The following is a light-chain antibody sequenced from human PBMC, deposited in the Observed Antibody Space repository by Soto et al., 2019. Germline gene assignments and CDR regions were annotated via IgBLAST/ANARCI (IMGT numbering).Light chain of an antibody. J-gene: IGKJ5*01. CDR2: DIS. CDR1: QTVSRN. Sequence: EVVMTQSRAALSVSPGERATLSCRASQTVSRNLAWYQQRPGQAPRFLIYDISNRATGVPARFSGSGSETEFTLTIRSLQSEDFAVYFCQQYNNWPSFGQGTRLEIK. V-gene: IGKV3-15*01. CDR3: QQYNNWPS.